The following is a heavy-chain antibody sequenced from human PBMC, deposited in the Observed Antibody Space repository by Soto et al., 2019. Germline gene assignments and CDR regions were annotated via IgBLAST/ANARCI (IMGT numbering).Heavy chain of an antibody. CDR3: ASKRATKENWFDH. V-gene: IGHV4-4*02. J-gene: IGHJ5*02. Sequence: QVQLQESGPGLVKPSGTLSLTCAVSGASISSNTWWSWVRQPPGKGLEWIGEIYHSGSTNYNPSLRSRVTTSVDKSKNQFSLRLNSVTAADTAVYYCASKRATKENWFDHWGQGTLVTVSS. CDR1: GASISSNTW. CDR2: IYHSGST. D-gene: IGHD5-12*01.